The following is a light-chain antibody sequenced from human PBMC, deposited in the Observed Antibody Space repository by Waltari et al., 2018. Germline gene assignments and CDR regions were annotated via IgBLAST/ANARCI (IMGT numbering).Light chain of an antibody. CDR2: WAS. Sequence: DIVMTQSPDSLAVSLGERATINCKSSQSVLYSSDNKNYLAWYQQKPGQPPKLLIYWASTRESGVPDRFSGSGSGTDFTLTISSLQAEDVAVYYCHQYYGSPYTCGQGTKLEIK. V-gene: IGKV4-1*01. CDR1: QSVLYSSDNKNY. CDR3: HQYYGSPYT. J-gene: IGKJ2*01.